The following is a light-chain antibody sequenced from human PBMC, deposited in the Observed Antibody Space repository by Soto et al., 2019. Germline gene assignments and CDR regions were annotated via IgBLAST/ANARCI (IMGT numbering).Light chain of an antibody. CDR1: TSNIGSNY. J-gene: IGLJ1*01. Sequence: QLVLTQPPSASGTPGQGVTISCSGSTSNIGSNYVYWYQQLPGTAPKLLIYRNNQRPSGVPDRFSGSKSGTSASLAISGLRSDDAADYFCATWDDSLNGFYVFGTGTKLPS. CDR3: ATWDDSLNGFYV. V-gene: IGLV1-47*01. CDR2: RNN.